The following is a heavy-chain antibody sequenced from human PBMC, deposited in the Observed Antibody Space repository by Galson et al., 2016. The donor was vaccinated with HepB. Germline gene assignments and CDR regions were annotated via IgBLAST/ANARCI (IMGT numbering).Heavy chain of an antibody. J-gene: IGHJ4*02. CDR1: GFTFGDYA. V-gene: IGHV3-49*03. CDR3: TRAPPYHDDTSRYYFDY. D-gene: IGHD3-22*01. Sequence: SLRLSCATSGFTFGDYAMSWFRQAPGKGLEWVGFTRGKAYSGTTEYAASVKGRFTVSRDDSKSIAYLQMNSLETEDTGVYYCTRAPPYHDDTSRYYFDYWGQGTLVTVSS. CDR2: TRGKAYSGTT.